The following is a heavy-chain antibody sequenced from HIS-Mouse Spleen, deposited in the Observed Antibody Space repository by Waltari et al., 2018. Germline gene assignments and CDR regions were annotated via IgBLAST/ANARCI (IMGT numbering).Heavy chain of an antibody. CDR2: IYYSGST. J-gene: IGHJ2*01. D-gene: IGHD6-13*01. Sequence: HLQLQESGPGRVKPSETLSLTCPVSGGSISSSSFYRGWIRPPPGKGLEWIGSIYYSGSTYHNPSLKSRVTISVDTSKNQFSLKLSSVTAADTAVYYCAREIPYSSSWYDWYFDLWGRGTLVTVSS. CDR3: AREIPYSSSWYDWYFDL. V-gene: IGHV4-39*07. CDR1: GGSISSSSFY.